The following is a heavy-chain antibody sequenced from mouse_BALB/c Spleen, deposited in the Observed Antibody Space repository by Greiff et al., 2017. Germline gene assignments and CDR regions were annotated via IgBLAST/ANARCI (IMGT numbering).Heavy chain of an antibody. CDR3: AREGLLPDYYAMDY. Sequence: EVQGVESGGGLVQPGGSRKLSCAASGFTFSSFGMHWVRQAPEKGLEWVAYISSGSSTIYYADTVKGRFTISRDNPKNTLFLQMTSLRSEDTAMYYCAREGLLPDYYAMDYWGQGTSVTVSS. V-gene: IGHV5-17*02. J-gene: IGHJ4*01. D-gene: IGHD2-3*01. CDR2: ISSGSSTI. CDR1: GFTFSSFG.